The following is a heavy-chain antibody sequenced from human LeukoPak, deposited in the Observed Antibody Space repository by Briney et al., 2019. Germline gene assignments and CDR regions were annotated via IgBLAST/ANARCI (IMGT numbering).Heavy chain of an antibody. J-gene: IGHJ3*02. Sequence: GASVKVSCKASGGTFSSYAISWVRQAPGQGLEWMGGIIPIFGTANYAQKFQGRVTITADESTSTVYMELSSLRSEDTAVYYCARESSSWYLDAFDIWGQGTMVTVSS. V-gene: IGHV1-69*13. D-gene: IGHD6-13*01. CDR2: IIPIFGTA. CDR1: GGTFSSYA. CDR3: ARESSSWYLDAFDI.